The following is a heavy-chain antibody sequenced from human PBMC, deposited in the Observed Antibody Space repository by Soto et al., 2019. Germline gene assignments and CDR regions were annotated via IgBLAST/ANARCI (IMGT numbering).Heavy chain of an antibody. CDR2: ISSDSGSI. J-gene: IGHJ4*02. D-gene: IGHD6-25*01. Sequence: EVQLVESGGGVVQPGRSLRLSCAASGFIFDADAMHWVRQVPGKRLEWVSTISSDSGSIGYADSGKGRFTISSDNAQSSLYLQMNTLRAEDTALYYCTKGGSSGWHPANWGQGTLVTVSS. CDR1: GFIFDADA. V-gene: IGHV3-9*01. CDR3: TKGGSSGWHPAN.